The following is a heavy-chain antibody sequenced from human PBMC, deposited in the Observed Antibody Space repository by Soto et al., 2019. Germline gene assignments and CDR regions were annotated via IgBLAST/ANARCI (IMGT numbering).Heavy chain of an antibody. CDR3: ARHGPDIVANEYYFDY. V-gene: IGHV4-39*01. J-gene: IGHJ4*02. Sequence: SETLSLTCTVSGGSISSSSYYWGWIRQPPGKGLEWIGSIYYSGSTYYNPSLKSRVTISVDTSKNQFSLKLSSVTAADTAVYYCARHGPDIVANEYYFDYWGQGTLVTSPQ. D-gene: IGHD5-12*01. CDR2: IYYSGST. CDR1: GGSISSSSYY.